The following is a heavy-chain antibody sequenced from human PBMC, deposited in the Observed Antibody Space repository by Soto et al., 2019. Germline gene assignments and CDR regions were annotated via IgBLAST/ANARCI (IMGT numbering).Heavy chain of an antibody. Sequence: GSSVKVSCKASGYTFTSYGISWVRQAPGQGLEWMGWISAYNGNTNYAQKLQGRVTMTTDTSTSTAYMELRSLRSDDTAVYYWARAYGSGSYYPPHLSLKSYYGIDVWGQGNTVSV. CDR2: ISAYNGNT. J-gene: IGHJ6*02. CDR3: ARAYGSGSYYPPHLSLKSYYGIDV. D-gene: IGHD3-10*01. V-gene: IGHV1-18*01. CDR1: GYTFTSYG.